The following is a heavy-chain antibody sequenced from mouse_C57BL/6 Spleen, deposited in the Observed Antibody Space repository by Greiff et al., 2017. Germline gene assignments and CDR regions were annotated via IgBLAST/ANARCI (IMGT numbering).Heavy chain of an antibody. CDR2: ISSGSSTI. V-gene: IGHV5-17*01. CDR1: GFTFSDSG. CDR3: AREDYDYDGCAY. D-gene: IGHD2-4*01. J-gene: IGHJ3*01. Sequence: EVQLVESGGGLVKPGGSLKLSCAASGFTFSDSGMHWVSQAPEKGLEWVAYISSGSSTIYYADTVKGRFTISRDKTKNTLCLKMTSMRSEDTAMYYCAREDYDYDGCAYWGQGTLVTVSA.